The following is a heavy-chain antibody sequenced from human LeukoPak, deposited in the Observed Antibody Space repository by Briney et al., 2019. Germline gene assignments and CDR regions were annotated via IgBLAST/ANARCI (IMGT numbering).Heavy chain of an antibody. V-gene: IGHV5-51*01. CDR1: GYSFTSYW. J-gene: IGHJ4*02. CDR2: IYPSDSDT. CDR3: ARSGCGSSGGNAIDY. Sequence: GESLKISCKGSGYSFTSYWIAWVRQMPGKGLEWMGIIYPSDSDTRYSPSFQGQVTIPADKSISTAYLQWSSLKASDTAMYYCARSGCGSSGGNAIDYWGQGTLVTVSS. D-gene: IGHD6-19*01.